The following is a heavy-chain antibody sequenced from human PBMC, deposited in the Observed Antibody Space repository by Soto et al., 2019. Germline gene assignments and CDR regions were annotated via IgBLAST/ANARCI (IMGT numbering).Heavy chain of an antibody. V-gene: IGHV1-69*01. CDR2: IIPVFGTT. D-gene: IGHD3-16*01. CDR3: GRGGGPYVWFNEF. J-gene: IGHJ4*02. CDR1: GGLFSSFA. Sequence: SGPEVKKPGSSVKVSCKDSGGLFSSFAISWVRQAPGQGLEWLGGIIPVFGTTNYAEKFQGRVTITADESTNTAYMELSSLRSGDTAMYYCGRGGGPYVWFNEFWGQGTLVTVSS.